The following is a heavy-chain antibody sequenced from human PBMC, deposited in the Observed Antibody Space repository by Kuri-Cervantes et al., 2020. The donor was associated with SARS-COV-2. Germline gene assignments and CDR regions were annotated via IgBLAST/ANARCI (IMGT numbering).Heavy chain of an antibody. CDR2: ISYDGSNK. J-gene: IGHJ6*02. CDR1: GFTFSSYG. Sequence: GESLKISCAASGFTFSSYGMHWVRQAPGKGLEWVAVISYDGSNKYYADSVKGRFTISRDNSKNTLYLQMNSLRAEDTAVYYCARERTTVTQQYYYYGMDVWGQGTTVTVSS. V-gene: IGHV3-30*03. CDR3: ARERTTVTQQYYYYGMDV. D-gene: IGHD4-11*01.